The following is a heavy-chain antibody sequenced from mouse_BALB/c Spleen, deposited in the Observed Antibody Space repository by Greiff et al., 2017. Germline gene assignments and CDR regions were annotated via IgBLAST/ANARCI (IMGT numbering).Heavy chain of an antibody. CDR1: GYSFTGYY. J-gene: IGHJ4*01. D-gene: IGHD2-4*01. CDR2: INPYNGAT. Sequence: EVQLQQSGPELVKPGASVKISCKASGYSFTGYYMHWVKQSHVKSLEWIGRINPYNGATSYNQNFKDKASLTVDKSSSTAYMQLSSLTSEDSAVYYCARGYDSAMDYWGQGTSVTVSS. V-gene: IGHV1-42*01. CDR3: ARGYDSAMDY.